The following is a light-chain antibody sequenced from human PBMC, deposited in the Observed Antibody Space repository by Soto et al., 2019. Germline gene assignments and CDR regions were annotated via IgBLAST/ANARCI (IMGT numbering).Light chain of an antibody. CDR1: SGHSSYA. CDR2: LNSDGSH. J-gene: IGLJ2*01. Sequence: QPVLTQSPSASASLGASVKLTGTLSSGHSSYAIAWHQQQPEKGPRYLMKLNSDGSHSKGDGNPDRFSGSSSGAERDLTIASLQSEDEADYYCQTWGPGIVVFGGGTKLTVL. CDR3: QTWGPGIVV. V-gene: IGLV4-69*01.